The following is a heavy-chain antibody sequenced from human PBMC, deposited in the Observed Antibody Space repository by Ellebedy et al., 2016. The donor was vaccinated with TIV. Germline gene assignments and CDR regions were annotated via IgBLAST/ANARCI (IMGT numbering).Heavy chain of an antibody. D-gene: IGHD1-1*01. CDR3: ARGPLNNWNYDYYYGMDV. CDR1: GGTFSSYA. V-gene: IGHV1-69*13. Sequence: SVKVSXXASGGTFSSYAISWVRQAPGQGLEWMGGIIPIFGTANYAQKFQGRVTITADESTSTAYMELSSLRSEDTAVYYCARGPLNNWNYDYYYGMDVWGQGTTVTVSS. J-gene: IGHJ6*02. CDR2: IIPIFGTA.